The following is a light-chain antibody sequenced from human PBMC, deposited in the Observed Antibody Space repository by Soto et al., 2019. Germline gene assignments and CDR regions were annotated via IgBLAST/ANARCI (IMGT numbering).Light chain of an antibody. CDR2: GNS. V-gene: IGLV1-40*01. CDR1: SSNIGAGYD. J-gene: IGLJ3*02. CDR3: QSYDSSLSDWV. Sequence: QSVLTQPPSVSGAPGQRVTISCTGSSSNIGAGYDGHWYQQLPGTAPKLLIYGNSNRSSGVPDRFSGSKSGTSASLAITGLQAEDEADYYCQSYDSSLSDWVFGGGTKLTVL.